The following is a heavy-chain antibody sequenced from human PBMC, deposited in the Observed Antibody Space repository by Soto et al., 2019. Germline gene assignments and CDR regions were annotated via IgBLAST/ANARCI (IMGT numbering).Heavy chain of an antibody. CDR2: ISSSSSTI. CDR3: ARDPYDSSCYYALCDY. Sequence: EVQLVESGGGLVQPGGSLRLSCAAYGFTFSRYSMNWVRQAPGKGLEWVSYISSSSSTIYYGDSVKGRFTISRDNAKDSLYLQMSRPRDEDTAVYYCARDPYDSSCYYALCDYWGQGTLVTVSS. V-gene: IGHV3-48*02. CDR1: GFTFSRYS. D-gene: IGHD3-22*01. J-gene: IGHJ4*02.